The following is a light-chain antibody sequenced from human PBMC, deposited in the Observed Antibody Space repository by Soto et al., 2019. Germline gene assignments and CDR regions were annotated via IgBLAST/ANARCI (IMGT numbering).Light chain of an antibody. V-gene: IGKV3-15*01. CDR2: GAS. J-gene: IGKJ5*01. Sequence: EIVMTQSPATLSVSPGERATLSCRASQSVSSNLAWYQQKPGQAPRLLIYGASTRATGIPARFSGTGSGTEFTLTISSLRSEDFAVYYCQQYNNWEITFGQGTRLEI. CDR3: QQYNNWEIT. CDR1: QSVSSN.